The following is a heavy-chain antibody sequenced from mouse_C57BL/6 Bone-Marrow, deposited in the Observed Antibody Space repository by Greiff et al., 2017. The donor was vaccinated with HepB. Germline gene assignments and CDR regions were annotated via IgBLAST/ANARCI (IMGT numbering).Heavy chain of an antibody. V-gene: IGHV5-6*02. D-gene: IGHD2-3*01. CDR2: ISSGGSYT. CDR3: ARPRDGYYPYFDV. J-gene: IGHJ1*03. Sequence: EVKLVESGGDLVKPGGSLKLSCAASGFTFSSYGMSWVRQTPDKRLEWVATISSGGSYTYYPDSVKGRFTISRDNAKNTLYLQMSSLKSDDTAMYYCARPRDGYYPYFDVWGTGTTVTVSS. CDR1: GFTFSSYG.